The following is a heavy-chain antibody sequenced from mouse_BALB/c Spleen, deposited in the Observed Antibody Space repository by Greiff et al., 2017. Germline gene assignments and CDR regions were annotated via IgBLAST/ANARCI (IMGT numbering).Heavy chain of an antibody. V-gene: IGHV5-17*02. Sequence: DVKLVESGGGLVQPGGSRKLSCAASGFTFSSFGMHWVRQAPEKGLEWVAYISSGSSTIYYADTVKGRFTISRDNPKNTLFLQMTSLRSEDTAMYYCARNYRYDDYAMDYWGQGTSVTVSS. CDR2: ISSGSSTI. J-gene: IGHJ4*01. CDR1: GFTFSSFG. D-gene: IGHD2-14*01. CDR3: ARNYRYDDYAMDY.